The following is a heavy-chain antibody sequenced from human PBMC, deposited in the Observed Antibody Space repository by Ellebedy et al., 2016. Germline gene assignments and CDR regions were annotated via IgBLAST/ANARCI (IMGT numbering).Heavy chain of an antibody. D-gene: IGHD2-15*01. CDR2: ISSGSSPI. CDR1: GFTFSTYG. J-gene: IGHJ4*02. Sequence: GESLKISCAASGFTFSTYGMNWVRQPPGKGLEWVSHISSGSSPIYYADSVKGRFTISKDNAKNSLYLQMNSLRDEDTAVYYCVRGVVDSWGQGTLVTVSS. CDR3: VRGVVDS. V-gene: IGHV3-48*02.